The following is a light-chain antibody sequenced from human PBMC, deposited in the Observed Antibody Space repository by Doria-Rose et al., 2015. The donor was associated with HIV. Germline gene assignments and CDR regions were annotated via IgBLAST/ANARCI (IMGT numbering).Light chain of an antibody. Sequence: QPASVSGSPGQSITISCTGTSSGVGYYNYVSWYQQHPGKAPTLMIFEVSKRPSGISNRFSGSKSGSTASLAISGLQAEDEADYYCSSFARSTTLVFGGGTKVTVL. J-gene: IGLJ3*02. CDR3: SSFARSTTLV. CDR1: SSGVGYYNY. CDR2: EVS. V-gene: IGLV2-14*01.